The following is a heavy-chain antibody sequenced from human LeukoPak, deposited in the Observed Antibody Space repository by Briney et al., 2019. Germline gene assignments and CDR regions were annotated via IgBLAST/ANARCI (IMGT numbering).Heavy chain of an antibody. D-gene: IGHD2-2*01. CDR2: INPNSGGT. V-gene: IGHV1-2*06. Sequence: GASVKVSCKASGYTFTGYYMHWVRQAPGQGLEWMGRINPNSGGTNYAQKFQGRVTITTDESTSTAYMELSSLRSEDTAVYYCARMIVVVPAAMSGWFDPWGQGTLVTVSS. CDR3: ARMIVVVPAAMSGWFDP. J-gene: IGHJ5*02. CDR1: GYTFTGYY.